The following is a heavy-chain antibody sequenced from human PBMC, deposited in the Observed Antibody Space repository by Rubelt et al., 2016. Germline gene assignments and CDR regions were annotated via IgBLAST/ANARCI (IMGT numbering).Heavy chain of an antibody. V-gene: IGHV3-30*02. D-gene: IGHD4-23*01. J-gene: IGHJ4*02. CDR3: ARDRDIYGGNSADY. Sequence: GGGVAQPGGSMRLSCAASGFTFSSYGMHWVRQAPGKGLEWVAFIRNDGSNEYYADSVKGRFTISRDNAKNTLYLQMNSLRAEDTAVYYCARDRDIYGGNSADYWGQGTLVTVSS. CDR2: IRNDGSNE. CDR1: GFTFSSYG.